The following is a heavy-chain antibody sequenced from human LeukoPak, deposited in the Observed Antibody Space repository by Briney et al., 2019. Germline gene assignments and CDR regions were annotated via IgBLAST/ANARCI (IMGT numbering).Heavy chain of an antibody. CDR2: IYYSGST. V-gene: IGHV4-59*12. J-gene: IGHJ6*03. CDR3: ARGTVVVITIGYYYYYMDV. D-gene: IGHD3-22*01. CDR1: GGSISSYY. Sequence: SETLSLTCTVSGGSISSYYWSWIRQPPGKGLEWIGYIYYSGSTNYNPSLKSRVTISVDTSKNQFSLKLSSVTAADTAVYYCARGTVVVITIGYYYYYMDVWGKGTTVTVSS.